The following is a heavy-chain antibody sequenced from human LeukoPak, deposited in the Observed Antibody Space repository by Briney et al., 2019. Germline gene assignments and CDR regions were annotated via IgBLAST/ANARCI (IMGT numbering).Heavy chain of an antibody. CDR1: SGSISSYY. D-gene: IGHD1-26*01. CDR3: ARGGTTHDY. Sequence: SETLSLTCTVSSGSISSYYWSWIRQPPGKGLEWIGYIYYGGSTNYNPSLKSRVTISVDTSKNQFSLKLSSVTAADTAVYYCARGGTTHDYWGQGTLVTVSS. J-gene: IGHJ4*02. CDR2: IYYGGST. V-gene: IGHV4-59*01.